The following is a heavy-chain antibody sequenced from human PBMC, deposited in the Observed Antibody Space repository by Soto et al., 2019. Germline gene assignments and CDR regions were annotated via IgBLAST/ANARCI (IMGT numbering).Heavy chain of an antibody. CDR3: ATHYDILTPPTYYGMDV. CDR2: IYTSGST. Sequence: LSLTCTVSGGSISSYYWSWIRQPAGKGLEWIGRIYTSGSTNYNPSLKSRVTMSVDTSKNQFSLKLSSVTAADTAVYYCATHYDILTPPTYYGMDVWGQGTTVTVSS. J-gene: IGHJ6*02. D-gene: IGHD3-9*01. CDR1: GGSISSYY. V-gene: IGHV4-4*07.